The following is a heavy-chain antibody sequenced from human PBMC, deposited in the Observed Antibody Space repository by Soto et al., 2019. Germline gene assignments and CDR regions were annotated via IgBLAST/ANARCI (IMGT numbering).Heavy chain of an antibody. CDR2: IYPGDSDT. J-gene: IGHJ5*02. D-gene: IGHD6-19*01. CDR3: ATSSGWYNWFDP. V-gene: IGHV5-51*01. CDR1: GYSSTSYW. Sequence: AESLTSSCEDSGYSSTSYWIGWVLQMPGKGLESMGIIYPGDSDTRYSPSFQGQVTISADKSISTAYLQWSSLKASDTAMYYCATSSGWYNWFDPWGQGTMFTVSS.